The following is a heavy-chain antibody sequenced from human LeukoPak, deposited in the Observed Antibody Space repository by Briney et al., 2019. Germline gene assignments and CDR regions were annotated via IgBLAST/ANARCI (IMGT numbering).Heavy chain of an antibody. Sequence: GGSLRLSCAASGFSFRSYWMTWVRQAPGKGLEWVANIKQDGSEKYYVDSVKGRFTISRDNSKNTLYLQMNSLRAEDTAVYYCATDRPSWRRSSQRDHLDYWGQGTLVTVSS. J-gene: IGHJ4*02. V-gene: IGHV3-7*03. CDR3: ATDRPSWRRSSQRDHLDY. CDR1: GFSFRSYW. CDR2: IKQDGSEK. D-gene: IGHD2-2*01.